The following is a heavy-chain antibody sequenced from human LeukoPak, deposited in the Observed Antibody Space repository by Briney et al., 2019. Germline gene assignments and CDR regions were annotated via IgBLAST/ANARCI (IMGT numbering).Heavy chain of an antibody. Sequence: ASVKLSCKASGGTFSSYAISWVRQAPGQGLEWMGRIIPILGIANYAQKFQGRVTITADKSTSTAYMELSSLRSEDTAVYSCGREKHYDFWSGTDNSDYWGQGTLVTVSS. CDR3: GREKHYDFWSGTDNSDY. J-gene: IGHJ4*02. CDR2: IIPILGIA. V-gene: IGHV1-69*04. CDR1: GGTFSSYA. D-gene: IGHD3-3*01.